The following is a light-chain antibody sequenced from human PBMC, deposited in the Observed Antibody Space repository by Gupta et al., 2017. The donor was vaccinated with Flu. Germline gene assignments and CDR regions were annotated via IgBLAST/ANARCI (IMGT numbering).Light chain of an antibody. CDR3: QQDNTLHS. J-gene: IGKJ2*01. Sequence: EIVMTQSPANLPVSQGERATRSCRDSQSVSSDLAWYQQKPGQAPRLIIYDASTRATGSTVWFSGCGYEKEFTLTSSRRQYEDFAVYYVQQDNTLHSFGQGTKLDIK. V-gene: IGKV3-15*01. CDR2: DAS. CDR1: QSVSSD.